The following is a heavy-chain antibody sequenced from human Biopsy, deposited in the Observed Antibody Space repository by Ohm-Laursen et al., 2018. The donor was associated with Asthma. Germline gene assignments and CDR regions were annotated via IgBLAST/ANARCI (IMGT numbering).Heavy chain of an antibody. CDR1: GYTLNSAG. CDR2: FSVYNGNT. D-gene: IGHD3-10*01. V-gene: IGHV1-18*01. CDR3: ARAVDYSHYYGIDV. J-gene: IGHJ6*01. Sequence: GTSVKLSCKTSGYTLNSAGITWVRQAPGQGLEWMGWFSVYNGNTKVAQKLQDRVTMITDTSTSTAYMELRCLRSDDTAVYFCARAVDYSHYYGIDVWGQGTTVTVSP.